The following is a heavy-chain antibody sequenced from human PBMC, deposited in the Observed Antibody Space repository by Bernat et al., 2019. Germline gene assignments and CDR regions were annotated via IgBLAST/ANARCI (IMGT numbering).Heavy chain of an antibody. Sequence: QVQLQESGPGLVKPSETLSLTCTVSVGSISSYYWSWIRQPPGKGLEWIGYIYYSGSTNYNPSLKSRVTISVDTSKNQFSLKLSSVTAAGTAVYYCARDMGGNYYGSGSRTQYNWFDPWGQGTLVTVSS. CDR1: VGSISSYY. D-gene: IGHD3-10*01. J-gene: IGHJ5*02. CDR3: ARDMGGNYYGSGSRTQYNWFDP. V-gene: IGHV4-59*01. CDR2: IYYSGST.